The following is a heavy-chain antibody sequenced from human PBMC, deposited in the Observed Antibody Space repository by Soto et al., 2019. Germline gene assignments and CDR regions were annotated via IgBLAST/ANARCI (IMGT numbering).Heavy chain of an antibody. Sequence: GGSLRLSCAASGFTVSSNYKSWVRQAPGKGLEWVSVIYSGGSTYYADSVKGRFTISRDNSKNTLYLQMNSLKAEDTVVYYCASDYCSGGSCYGPGAFDIWGQGTMVTVSS. CDR3: ASDYCSGGSCYGPGAFDI. D-gene: IGHD2-15*01. V-gene: IGHV3-66*01. CDR1: GFTVSSNY. J-gene: IGHJ3*02. CDR2: IYSGGST.